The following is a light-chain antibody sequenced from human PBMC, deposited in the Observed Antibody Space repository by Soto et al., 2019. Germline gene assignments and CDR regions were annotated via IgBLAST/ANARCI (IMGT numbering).Light chain of an antibody. V-gene: IGKV3-15*01. J-gene: IGKJ4*01. Sequence: IVMTQSPATLSVSPGERATLSCRASQSISSKLAWYQQKPGQAPRLLIYGASTRATGIPVRLSGSGSGTEFTLTITSLQSEDFAVYYCQEYNNWRPITFGGGTKVEMK. CDR1: QSISSK. CDR2: GAS. CDR3: QEYNNWRPIT.